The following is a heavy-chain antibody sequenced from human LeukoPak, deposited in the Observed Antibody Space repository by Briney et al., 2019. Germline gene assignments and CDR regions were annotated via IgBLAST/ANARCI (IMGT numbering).Heavy chain of an antibody. V-gene: IGHV3-74*01. CDR3: ARGYSYGYFDY. D-gene: IGHD5-18*01. CDR2: INTDGSTT. CDR1: GFTFSRFW. Sequence: GGSLRLSCAASGFTFSRFWMHWVRQAPGKGLVWVSRINTDGSTTIYAESVKGPFTISRDKSKNTLYLQMNSLRDEDTAVYYCARGYSYGYFDYWGQGTLVTVSS. J-gene: IGHJ4*02.